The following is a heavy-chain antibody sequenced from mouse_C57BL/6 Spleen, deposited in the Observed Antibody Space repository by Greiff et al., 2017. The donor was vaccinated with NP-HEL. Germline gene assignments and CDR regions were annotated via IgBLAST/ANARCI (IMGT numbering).Heavy chain of an antibody. V-gene: IGHV1-26*01. CDR1: GYTFTDYY. J-gene: IGHJ1*03. D-gene: IGHD1-1*01. Sequence: EVQLQQSGPELVKPGASVKISCKASGYTFTDYYMNWVKQSHGKSLEWIGDINPNNGGTSYNQKFKGKATLTVDKSSSTAYMELRSLTSEDSAVYYCARWDYGRENWYFDVWGTRTTVTVSS. CDR3: ARWDYGRENWYFDV. CDR2: INPNNGGT.